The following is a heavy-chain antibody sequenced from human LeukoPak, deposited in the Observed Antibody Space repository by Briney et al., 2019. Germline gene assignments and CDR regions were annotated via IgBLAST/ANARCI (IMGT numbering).Heavy chain of an antibody. D-gene: IGHD2-2*01. Sequence: SETLSLTCTVSGGSISSSSYYWGWIRQPPGKRLEWIGSISYSGSTYYNPSLKSRVTISVDTSKNHFSLKLSSVTAADTAVYYCARGTVVPAAQRGYYYYGMDVWGQGTTVTVSS. V-gene: IGHV4-39*02. CDR1: GGSISSSSYY. J-gene: IGHJ6*02. CDR3: ARGTVVPAAQRGYYYYGMDV. CDR2: ISYSGST.